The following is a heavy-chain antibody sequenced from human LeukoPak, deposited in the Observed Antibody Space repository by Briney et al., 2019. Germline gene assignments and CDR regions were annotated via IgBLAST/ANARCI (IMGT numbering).Heavy chain of an antibody. Sequence: PGGSLRLSCAASGFTFSSYAMSWVRQAPGKGLEWVSAISGSGGSTYYADSVKGRFTISRDNSKNTLYLQMNSLRAEDTAVYYCAKVLKNPGIAVAGFVFDYWGQGTLVTVSS. CDR1: GFTFSSYA. V-gene: IGHV3-23*01. CDR2: ISGSGGST. CDR3: AKVLKNPGIAVAGFVFDY. D-gene: IGHD6-19*01. J-gene: IGHJ4*02.